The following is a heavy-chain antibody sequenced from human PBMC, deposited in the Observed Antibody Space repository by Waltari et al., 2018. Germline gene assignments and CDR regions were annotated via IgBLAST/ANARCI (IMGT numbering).Heavy chain of an antibody. CDR2: IYYSGST. V-gene: IGHV4-59*01. CDR3: ARDLAPTYGMDV. D-gene: IGHD1-1*01. Sequence: QVQLQESGPGLVKPSETLSLTCTVSGGSISSYYWSWTRQPPGKGLEWIGYIYYSGSTTYNPSLKSRVTISVDTSKNQFSLKLSSVTAADTAVYYCARDLAPTYGMDVWGQGTTVTVSS. J-gene: IGHJ6*02. CDR1: GGSISSYY.